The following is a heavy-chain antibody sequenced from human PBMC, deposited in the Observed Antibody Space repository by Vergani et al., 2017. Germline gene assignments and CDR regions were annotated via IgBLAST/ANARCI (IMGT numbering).Heavy chain of an antibody. Sequence: QVQLVQSGAEVKKPGASVKVSCKVSGYTLTELSMHWVRQAPGQGLEWMGIINPSGGSTSYAQKFQGRVTMTRDTSTSTVYMELSSLRSEDTAVYYCAREQILNVNYAPFDPWGQGTLVTVSS. CDR2: INPSGGST. CDR1: GYTLTELS. CDR3: AREQILNVNYAPFDP. D-gene: IGHD4-11*01. J-gene: IGHJ5*02. V-gene: IGHV1-46*01.